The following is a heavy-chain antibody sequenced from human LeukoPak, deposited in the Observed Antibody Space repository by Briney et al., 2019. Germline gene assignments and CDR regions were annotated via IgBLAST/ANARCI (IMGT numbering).Heavy chain of an antibody. CDR2: IYHSGST. CDR3: ARAYCSTTSCYNGDF. J-gene: IGHJ4*02. CDR1: GYSISSGNY. D-gene: IGHD2-2*02. V-gene: IGHV4-38-2*02. Sequence: PSETLSLTCSVSGYSISSGNYWGWIRQPPGKGLEWIASIYHSGSTYYNPSLKSRVTILVDTSKNQFSLKLSSVTAADTAVYFCARAYCSTTSCYNGDFWGQGTLVTVPS.